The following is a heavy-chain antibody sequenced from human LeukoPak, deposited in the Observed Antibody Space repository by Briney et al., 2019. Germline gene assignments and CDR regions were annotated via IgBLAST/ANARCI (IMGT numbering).Heavy chain of an antibody. V-gene: IGHV4-34*01. CDR3: AREGKQQLAYYFDY. CDR1: GGSFSGYY. J-gene: IGHJ4*02. D-gene: IGHD6-13*01. Sequence: SETLSLTCAVYGGSFSGYYWSWIRQPPGKGLEWIGEINHSGSTNYNPSLKSRVTISVDTSKNQFSLKLSSVTAADTAVYYCAREGKQQLAYYFDYWGQGTLVTVSS. CDR2: INHSGST.